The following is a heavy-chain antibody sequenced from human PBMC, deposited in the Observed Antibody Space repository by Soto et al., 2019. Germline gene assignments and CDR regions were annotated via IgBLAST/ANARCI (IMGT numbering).Heavy chain of an antibody. CDR3: AVLMVRGVSVYYYGMDV. CDR2: IIPILGIA. CDR1: GGTFSSYT. D-gene: IGHD3-10*01. V-gene: IGHV1-69*02. J-gene: IGHJ6*02. Sequence: QVQLVQSGAEVKKPGSSVKVSCKASGGTFSSYTISWVRQAPGQGLEWMGRIIPILGIANYAQKFQGRVTITANKSTSTVYMELSSLRSEDTAVYYCAVLMVRGVSVYYYGMDVWGQGTTVTVSS.